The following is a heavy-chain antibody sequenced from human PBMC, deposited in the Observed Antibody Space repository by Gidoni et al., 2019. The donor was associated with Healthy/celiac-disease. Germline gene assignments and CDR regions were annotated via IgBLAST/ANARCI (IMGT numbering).Heavy chain of an antibody. CDR3: ARLGRSFSITGTTGWFDP. CDR2: IYSSGSP. J-gene: IGHJ5*02. CDR1: GGSISSSSYS. D-gene: IGHD1-7*01. V-gene: IGHV4-39*01. Sequence: QLQLQESGPGLVKPSETLSLTCTVSGGSISSSSYSWGWTRQPPGKGLEWIGSIYSSGSPYYTPSLKSRVTISVDTSKNQFSLKLSSVTAADTAVYYCARLGRSFSITGTTGWFDPWGQGTLVTVSS.